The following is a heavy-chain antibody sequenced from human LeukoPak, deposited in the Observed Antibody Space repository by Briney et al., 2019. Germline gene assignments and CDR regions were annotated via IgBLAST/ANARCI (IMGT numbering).Heavy chain of an antibody. Sequence: GASVKVSCKASGYTFTSYGIIWVRQAPGQGLEWMGWISAYNGNTNYAQKLQGRVTMTTDTSTSTAYMELRSLRSDDTAVYYCARAWIAVAGPGTSDYWGQGTLVMVSS. CDR1: GYTFTSYG. CDR3: ARAWIAVAGPGTSDY. D-gene: IGHD6-19*01. CDR2: ISAYNGNT. V-gene: IGHV1-18*01. J-gene: IGHJ4*02.